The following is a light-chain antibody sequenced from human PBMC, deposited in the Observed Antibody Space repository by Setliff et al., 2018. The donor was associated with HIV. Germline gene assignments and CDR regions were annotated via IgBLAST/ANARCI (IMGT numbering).Light chain of an antibody. CDR3: SSYTSNNTPVV. CDR1: SSDIGNYNF. Sequence: QSALAQPPSASGSPGQSVTISCTGTSSDIGNYNFVSWYQQHPGKAPKLMIFDVSKRPSGVPDRFSGSKSGNTASLTISGLQAEDEADYYCSSYTSNNTPVVFGGGTK. V-gene: IGLV2-8*01. CDR2: DVS. J-gene: IGLJ2*01.